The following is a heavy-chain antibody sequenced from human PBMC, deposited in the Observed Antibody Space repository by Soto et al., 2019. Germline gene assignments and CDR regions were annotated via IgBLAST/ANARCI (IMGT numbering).Heavy chain of an antibody. CDR3: ARDPAYYAILCGWGNYDLDV. J-gene: IGHJ6*03. Sequence: TGGSLRLSCAASEFTFSSYWMYWVRQAPGKGLVWVSHMNSDGSTTTYADSVKGRFTISRDNAKNTLYLQMNSLRAEDTAVYFCARDPAYYAILCGWGNYDLDVWGKGTTVNLS. D-gene: IGHD3-9*01. CDR1: EFTFSSYW. CDR2: MNSDGSTT. V-gene: IGHV3-74*01.